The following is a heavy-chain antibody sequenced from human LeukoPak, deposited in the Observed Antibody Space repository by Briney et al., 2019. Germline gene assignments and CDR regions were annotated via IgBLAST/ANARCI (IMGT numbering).Heavy chain of an antibody. D-gene: IGHD2-2*01. J-gene: IGHJ6*03. V-gene: IGHV1-69*13. CDR3: ALIRYCSSTSCYCHYYYYMDV. CDR1: GGTFSSYA. CDR2: IIPIFGTA. Sequence: ASVKVSCKASGGTFSSYAISWVRQAHGQGLEWMGGIIPIFGTANYAQKFQGRVTITADESTSTAYMELSSLRSEDTAVYYCALIRYCSSTSCYCHYYYYMDVWGKGTTVTVSS.